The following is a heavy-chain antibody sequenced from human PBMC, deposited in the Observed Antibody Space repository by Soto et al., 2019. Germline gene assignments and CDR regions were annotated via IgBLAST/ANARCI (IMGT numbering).Heavy chain of an antibody. CDR1: GFTFSNAW. CDR2: IKSKTDGGTT. CDR3: TTGVLHDFWSGYDAFDI. D-gene: IGHD3-3*01. Sequence: GGSLRLSCAASGFTFSNAWMSWVRQAPGKGLEWVGRIKSKTDGGTTDYAAPVKGRFTISRDDSKNTLYLQMNSLKTEDTAVYYCTTGVLHDFWSGYDAFDIWGQETMVTVSS. V-gene: IGHV3-15*01. J-gene: IGHJ3*02.